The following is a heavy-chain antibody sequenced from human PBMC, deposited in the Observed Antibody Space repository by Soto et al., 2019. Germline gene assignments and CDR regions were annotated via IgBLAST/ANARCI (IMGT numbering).Heavy chain of an antibody. J-gene: IGHJ6*02. Sequence: GGSMRLSCAASGFTFSSYGMHWVRKAPGKGLEWVAVIWYDGSNKYYADSVKGRFTISRDNSKNTLYLQMNSLRAEDTAVYYCARDGDLGYCSSTSCYAEYYYGMDVWGQGTTVTVSS. CDR3: ARDGDLGYCSSTSCYAEYYYGMDV. V-gene: IGHV3-33*01. CDR1: GFTFSSYG. CDR2: IWYDGSNK. D-gene: IGHD2-2*01.